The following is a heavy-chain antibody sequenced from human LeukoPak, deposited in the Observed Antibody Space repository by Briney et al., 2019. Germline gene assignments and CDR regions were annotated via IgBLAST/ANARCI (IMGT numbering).Heavy chain of an antibody. CDR2: IYASATT. J-gene: IGHJ4*02. D-gene: IGHD3-10*01. CDR3: ARGPYGSGSYSIDY. CDR1: GGSISSYY. Sequence: SETLSLTCTISGGSISSYYWSWIRQPAGKGLEWIGRIYASATTNYNPSLKSRVTMSIDTSRNQFSLKLTSVTAADTAVYYCARGPYGSGSYSIDYWGQGTLVTVSS. V-gene: IGHV4-4*07.